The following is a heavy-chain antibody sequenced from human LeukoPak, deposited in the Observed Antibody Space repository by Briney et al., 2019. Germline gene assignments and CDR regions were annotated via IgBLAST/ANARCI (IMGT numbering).Heavy chain of an antibody. CDR1: GFTIGTAW. J-gene: IGHJ6*04. D-gene: IGHD3-3*02. V-gene: IGHV3-15*01. Sequence: GGSLRLSCVSSGFTIGTAWMSWVRQAPGKGLEWLGHIKSEGEGATTDYAAPAKGRFAISRDDSKNMIYLQMSSLKTDDTAIYYCIAHFPYFYGFDVWGKGTTVTVSS. CDR3: IAHFPYFYGFDV. CDR2: IKSEGEGATT.